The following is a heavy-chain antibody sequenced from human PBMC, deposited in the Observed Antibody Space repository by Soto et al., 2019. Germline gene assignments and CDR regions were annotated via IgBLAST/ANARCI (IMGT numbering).Heavy chain of an antibody. D-gene: IGHD1-20*01. CDR1: GYTFTSYD. CDR3: ARGLRYYYYYGMDV. V-gene: IGHV1-8*01. Sequence: QVQLVQSGAEVKKPGASVKVSCKASGYTFTSYDINWVRQATGQGLEWMGWMNPNSGNTGYAQKFQGRVTMTRNTAISTAYTELSRLGFEHTAVYYVARGLRYYYYYGMDVWGPGPTVTVSS. J-gene: IGHJ6*02. CDR2: MNPNSGNT.